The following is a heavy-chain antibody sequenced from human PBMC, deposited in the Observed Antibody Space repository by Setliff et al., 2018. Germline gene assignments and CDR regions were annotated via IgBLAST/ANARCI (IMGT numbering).Heavy chain of an antibody. Sequence: GGSLRLSCAASGFTFSSYWMSWVRQAPGKGLEWVANINQDGSEKYYVDSVKGRFTISRDNADNSLYLQMDILRVEDTAVYYCARAGAPAGGRVYYDLWGQGTLVTVSS. CDR3: ARAGAPAGGRVYYDL. V-gene: IGHV3-7*03. D-gene: IGHD6-13*01. J-gene: IGHJ4*02. CDR2: INQDGSEK. CDR1: GFTFSSYW.